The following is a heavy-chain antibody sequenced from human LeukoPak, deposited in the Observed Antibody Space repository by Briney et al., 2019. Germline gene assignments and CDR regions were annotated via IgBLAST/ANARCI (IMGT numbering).Heavy chain of an antibody. D-gene: IGHD4-23*01. CDR1: GGSISSYY. J-gene: IGHJ4*02. CDR3: ARDPRFQLQTHDY. V-gene: IGHV4-59*12. CDR2: IYYSGST. Sequence: PSETLSLTCTVSGGSISSYYWSWIRQPPGKGLEWIGYIYYSGSTNYNPSLKSRVTISVDTSKNQFSLKLSSVTAEDTAVYYCARDPRFQLQTHDYWGQGTLVTVSS.